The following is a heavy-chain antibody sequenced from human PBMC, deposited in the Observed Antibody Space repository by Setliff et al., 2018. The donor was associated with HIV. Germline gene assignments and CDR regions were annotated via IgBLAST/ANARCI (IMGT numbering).Heavy chain of an antibody. V-gene: IGHV4-59*11. CDR1: GGSISSHY. Sequence: SETLSLTCTVSGGSISSHYWSWIRQPPGKGLQWIGYIYYSGGTYYNPSLKSRVTISVDTSKNQFSLKLDSVTAADTAVYYCARDNEQMAVPGAVFDYWGQGTLVTVSS. CDR2: IYYSGGT. D-gene: IGHD6-19*01. CDR3: ARDNEQMAVPGAVFDY. J-gene: IGHJ4*02.